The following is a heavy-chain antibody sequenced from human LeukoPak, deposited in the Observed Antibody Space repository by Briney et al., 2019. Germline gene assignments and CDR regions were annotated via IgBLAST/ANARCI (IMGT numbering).Heavy chain of an antibody. CDR2: IYYSGST. D-gene: IGHD6-19*01. J-gene: IGHJ6*02. CDR3: ARLAVALYGMDV. V-gene: IGHV4-59*12. CDR1: GGSISSYY. Sequence: SETLSLTCTVSGGSISSYYWSWIRQPPGKGLEWIGYIYYSGSTNYNPSLKSRVTISVDTSKNQFSLKLSSVTAADTAVYYCARLAVALYGMDVWGQGTTVTVSS.